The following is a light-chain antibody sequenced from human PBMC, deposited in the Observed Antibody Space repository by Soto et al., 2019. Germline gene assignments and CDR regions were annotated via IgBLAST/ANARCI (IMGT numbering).Light chain of an antibody. CDR2: GAA. CDR3: QQYGSSST. Sequence: EMVLTQSPGTLSLSPGQRATLSCRASQSVRGSYLAWYQQKPGQAPRLLIFGAASRATGIPDRFSGRGSGTDFTLTISRPEPEDFAVYYCQQYGSSSTFGQGTKVEIK. J-gene: IGKJ1*01. CDR1: QSVRGSY. V-gene: IGKV3-20*01.